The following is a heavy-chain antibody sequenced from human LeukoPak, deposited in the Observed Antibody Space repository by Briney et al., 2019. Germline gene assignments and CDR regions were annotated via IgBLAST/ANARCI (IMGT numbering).Heavy chain of an antibody. CDR1: GFTFSSYW. J-gene: IGHJ4*02. V-gene: IGHV3-74*01. CDR3: ARDPYYYDSSGLIDY. CDR2: INSDGSST. D-gene: IGHD3-22*01. Sequence: GGSLRLSCAASGFTFSSYWMHWVRQAPGKGLVWVSRINSDGSSTSYADSVKGRFTISRDNAKNTLYLQMNSLRAEDTAVYYCARDPYYYDSSGLIDYWGQGTLVTVSS.